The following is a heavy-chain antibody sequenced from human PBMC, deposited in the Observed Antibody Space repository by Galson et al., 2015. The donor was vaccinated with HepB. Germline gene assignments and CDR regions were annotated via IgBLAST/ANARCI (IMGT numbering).Heavy chain of an antibody. J-gene: IGHJ4*02. D-gene: IGHD6-19*01. CDR2: IYYSGST. Sequence: PGKGLEWIGYIYYSGSTNYNPSLKSRVTISVDTSKNQFSLKLSSVTAADTAVYYCARDRGSGWSHWGQGTLVTVSS. V-gene: IGHV4-59*01. CDR3: ARDRGSGWSH.